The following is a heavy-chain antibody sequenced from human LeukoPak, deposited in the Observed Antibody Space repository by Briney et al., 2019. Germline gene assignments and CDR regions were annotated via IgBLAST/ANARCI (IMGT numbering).Heavy chain of an antibody. CDR1: GGSIRSGGYY. CDR2: IYYSGST. V-gene: IGHV4-31*03. Sequence: SQTLSLTCTVSGGSIRSGGYYWSWIRQNPGKGLEWIGYIYYSGSTYYNPSLKSRVTISVDTSKNQFSLKLSSVTAADTAVYHCARGYYYGSGSIHYDYWGQGTLVTVSS. D-gene: IGHD3-10*01. J-gene: IGHJ4*02. CDR3: ARGYYYGSGSIHYDY.